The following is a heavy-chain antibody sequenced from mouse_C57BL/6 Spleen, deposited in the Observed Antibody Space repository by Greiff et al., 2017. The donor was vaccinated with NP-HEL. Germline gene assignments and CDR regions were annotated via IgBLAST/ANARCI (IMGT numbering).Heavy chain of an antibody. CDR1: GYTFTSYW. D-gene: IGHD2-12*01. CDR3: ARWDYSLYYFDY. CDR2: IDPSDSYT. Sequence: QVQLQQPGAELVMPGASVKLSCKASGYTFTSYWMHWVKQRPGQGLEWIGEIDPSDSYTNYNQKFKGKSTLTVDKSSSTAYMQLSSLTSEDSAVYYCARWDYSLYYFDYWGQGTTLTVSS. J-gene: IGHJ2*01. V-gene: IGHV1-69*01.